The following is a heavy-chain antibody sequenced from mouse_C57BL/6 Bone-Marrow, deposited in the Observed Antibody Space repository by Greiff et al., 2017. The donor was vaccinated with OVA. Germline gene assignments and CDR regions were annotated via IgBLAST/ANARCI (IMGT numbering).Heavy chain of an antibody. CDR1: GFTFSDFY. Sequence: EVKLVESGGGLVQSGRSLRLSCATSGFTFSDFYMEWVRQAPGKGLEWIAASRNKANDYTTEYSASVKGRFIVSRDTSQSILYLQMNALRAEDTAISYCASDGDYYDSPFAYWGQGTLVTVSA. CDR2: SRNKANDYTT. D-gene: IGHD1-1*01. CDR3: ASDGDYYDSPFAY. J-gene: IGHJ3*01. V-gene: IGHV7-1*01.